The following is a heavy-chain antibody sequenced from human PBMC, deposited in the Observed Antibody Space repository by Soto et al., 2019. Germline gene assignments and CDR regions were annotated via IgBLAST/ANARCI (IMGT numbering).Heavy chain of an antibody. J-gene: IGHJ4*02. CDR2: IYSGGST. CDR3: ATVRLGELSQDY. D-gene: IGHD3-16*02. Sequence: GGSLRLSCAASGFTVSSNYMSWVRQAPGKGMEWVSIIYSGGSTYYADSVKGRFTISRDNSKNTLFLQMNSLRAEDTAVYYCATVRLGELSQDYWGQGTLVTAPQ. CDR1: GFTVSSNY. V-gene: IGHV3-66*01.